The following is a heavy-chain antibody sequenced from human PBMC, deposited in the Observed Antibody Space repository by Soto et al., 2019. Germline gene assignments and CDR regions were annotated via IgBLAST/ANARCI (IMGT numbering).Heavy chain of an antibody. V-gene: IGHV1-18*04. D-gene: IGHD6-19*01. CDR2: ISAYNGNT. J-gene: IGHJ4*02. CDR3: ARPPIGYSSGWYVY. CDR1: GYTFTSHG. Sequence: ASVKVSCKASGYTFTSHGISWVRQAPGQGLEWMGWISAYNGNTNYAQKLQGRVTMTTDTSTSTAYMELRSLRSDDTAVYYCARPPIGYSSGWYVYWGQGTLVTVSS.